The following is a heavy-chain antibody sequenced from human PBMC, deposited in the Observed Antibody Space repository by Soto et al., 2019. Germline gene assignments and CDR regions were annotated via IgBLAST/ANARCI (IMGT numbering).Heavy chain of an antibody. V-gene: IGHV2-5*02. CDR3: AHSPCSGGTCYLFDY. D-gene: IGHD2-15*01. J-gene: IGHJ4*02. CDR2: IYWDDVQ. CDR1: GFSLSTSGVG. Sequence: QITLKESGPTLVKPTQTLTLTCTISGFSLSTSGVGVGWIRQPPGKALEWLALIYWDDVQRYSPSLKTRLTITKDTSRNQVVPTMTNMDPVDTATYYCAHSPCSGGTCYLFDYWGQGMLVTVSS.